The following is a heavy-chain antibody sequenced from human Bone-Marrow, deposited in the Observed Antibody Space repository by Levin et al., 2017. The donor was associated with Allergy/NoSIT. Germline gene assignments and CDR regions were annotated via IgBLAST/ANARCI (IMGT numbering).Heavy chain of an antibody. CDR1: GFTFSSYG. CDR3: ARDYDFWSGNNWFDP. CDR2: IWYDGSNK. V-gene: IGHV3-33*01. D-gene: IGHD3-3*01. J-gene: IGHJ5*02. Sequence: GGSLRLSCAASGFTFSSYGMHWVRQAPGKGLEWVAVIWYDGSNKYYADSVKGRFTISRDNSKNTLYLQMNSLRAEDTAVYYCARDYDFWSGNNWFDPWGQGTLVTVSS.